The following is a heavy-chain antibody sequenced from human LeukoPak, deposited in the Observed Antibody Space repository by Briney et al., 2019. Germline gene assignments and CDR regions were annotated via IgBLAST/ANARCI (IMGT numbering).Heavy chain of an antibody. CDR2: IFYSGST. CDR3: ARRAVTTTIFGY. D-gene: IGHD4-17*01. J-gene: IGHJ4*02. V-gene: IGHV4-59*08. CDR1: GGSISSYY. Sequence: SETLSLTCTVSGGSISSYYWSWIRQSPGKGLEWIGFIFYSGSTNYNPSLKSRVTISVDSSKSQFSLKLSSVTAADTAVYYCARRAVTTTIFGYWGQGTLVTVSS.